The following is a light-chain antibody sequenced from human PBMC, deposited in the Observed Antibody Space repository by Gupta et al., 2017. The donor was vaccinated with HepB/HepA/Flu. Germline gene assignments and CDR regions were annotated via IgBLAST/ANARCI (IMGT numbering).Light chain of an antibody. J-gene: IGLJ2*01. Sequence: QSVLTQPPSLSAAPGQRVIISCSGSSSNIGKNFVTWYRQVPGTAPKLLIYEDDKRFSGIPDRFSGSKSGTSGTLAIAGLQVGDGAHYYCATWDSSLRAGVFGGGTKLTVL. CDR3: ATWDSSLRAGV. CDR1: SSNIGKNF. CDR2: EDD. V-gene: IGLV1-51*02.